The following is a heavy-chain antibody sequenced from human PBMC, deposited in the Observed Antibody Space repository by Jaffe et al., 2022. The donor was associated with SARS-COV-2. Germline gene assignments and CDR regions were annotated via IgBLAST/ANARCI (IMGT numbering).Heavy chain of an antibody. J-gene: IGHJ6*03. CDR1: GFTFSDYY. D-gene: IGHD3-3*01. V-gene: IGHV3-72*01. CDR2: TRNKANGYTT. Sequence: EVQLVESGGGLVQPGGSLRLSCEASGFTFSDYYMDWVRQAPGKGLEWVGRTRNKANGYTTEYAASVKGRFTISRDDSKNSLYLQMNSLETEDTAVYFCARVWRAILGSDYMDVWGKGTTATVSS. CDR3: ARVWRAILGSDYMDV.